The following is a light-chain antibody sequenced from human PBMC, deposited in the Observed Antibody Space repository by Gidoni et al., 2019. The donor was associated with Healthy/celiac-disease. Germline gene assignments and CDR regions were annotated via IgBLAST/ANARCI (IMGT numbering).Light chain of an antibody. J-gene: IGLJ2*01. CDR1: SSNIGSDY. CDR3: AAWDDSLSGVV. V-gene: IGLV1-47*01. Sequence: QSLLTQASSASGTPGQRVTISCSGSSSNIGSDYVYWYQQLPGTAPKLLIYRNNQRPSGVPDRFSGSKSSTSASLAISGLRSEDEADYYCAAWDDSLSGVVFGGGTKRTVL. CDR2: RNN.